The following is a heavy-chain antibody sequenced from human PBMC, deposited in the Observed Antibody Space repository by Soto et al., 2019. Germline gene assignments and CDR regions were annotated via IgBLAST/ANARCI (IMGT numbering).Heavy chain of an antibody. Sequence: PSETLSLTCAVYGGSFSGYYWSWIRQPPGKGLEWIGEINHSGSTNYNPSLKSRVTISVDTSKNQFSLKLSSVTAADTAVYYCARGHRSYYYCYYGMDVWGQGNTVT. J-gene: IGHJ6*02. CDR3: ARGHRSYYYCYYGMDV. V-gene: IGHV4-34*01. CDR1: GGSFSGYY. CDR2: INHSGST.